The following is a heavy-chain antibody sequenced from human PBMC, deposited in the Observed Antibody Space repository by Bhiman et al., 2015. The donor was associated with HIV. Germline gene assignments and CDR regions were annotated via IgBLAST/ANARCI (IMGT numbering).Heavy chain of an antibody. Sequence: EVQLLESGGGLTQPGGSLRLSCAGSGFSFSSYALSWVRQAPGKGLEWVSLISGSGISTHYRGSVKGRFSISRDNSKNTLYLQMRSLSGEDTAVYYCVKGSGSFPRGNSFDYWGQGTVVTVSS. CDR2: ISGSGIST. CDR1: GFSFSSYA. CDR3: VKGSGSFPRGNSFDY. V-gene: IGHV3-23*01. D-gene: IGHD3-10*01. J-gene: IGHJ4*02.